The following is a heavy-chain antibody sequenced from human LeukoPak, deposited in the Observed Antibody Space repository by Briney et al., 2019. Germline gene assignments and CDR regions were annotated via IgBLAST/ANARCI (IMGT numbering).Heavy chain of an antibody. CDR2: ISYDGSNK. J-gene: IGHJ5*02. CDR1: GFTFSSYA. CDR3: AREPPRSLLLWFEDWFDP. Sequence: GGSLRLSCAASGFTFSSYAMHWVRQAPGKGLEWVAVISYDGSNKYYADSVKGRFTISRDNSKNTLYLQMNSLRAEDTAVYYCAREPPRSLLLWFEDWFDPWGQGTLVTVSS. D-gene: IGHD3-10*01. V-gene: IGHV3-30*04.